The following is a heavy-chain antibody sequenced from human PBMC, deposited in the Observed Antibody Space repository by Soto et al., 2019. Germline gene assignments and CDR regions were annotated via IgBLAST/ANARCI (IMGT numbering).Heavy chain of an antibody. CDR1: GYTFSSHA. V-gene: IGHV1-3*01. J-gene: IGHJ4*02. Sequence: ASVKVSCKASGYTFSSHAMHWVRQAPGQRLEWMGWINAGNGNTKYSQNFQGRVAITRDTSASTAYMELRSLRSEDTAVYYCARDGARITVFGVVYYFDYWGQGTLVTVSS. CDR2: INAGNGNT. D-gene: IGHD3-3*01. CDR3: ARDGARITVFGVVYYFDY.